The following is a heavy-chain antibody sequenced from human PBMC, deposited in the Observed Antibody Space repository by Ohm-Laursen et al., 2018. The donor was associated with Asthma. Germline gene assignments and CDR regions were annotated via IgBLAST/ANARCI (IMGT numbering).Heavy chain of an antibody. CDR3: ARGSDYGSGSYPD. V-gene: IGHV4-31*03. D-gene: IGHD3-10*01. CDR1: GGSISSGGYY. J-gene: IGHJ4*02. CDR2: IYYSGST. Sequence: SETLSLTCTVSGGSISSGGYYWSWIRQHPGKGLEWIGYIYYSGSTYYNPSLKSRVTISVDTSKNQFSLKLSSVTAADTAVYYCARGSDYGSGSYPDWGQGTLVTVSS.